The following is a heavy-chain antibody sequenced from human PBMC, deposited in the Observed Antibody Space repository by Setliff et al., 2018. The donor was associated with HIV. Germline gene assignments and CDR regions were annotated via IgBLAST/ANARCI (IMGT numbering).Heavy chain of an antibody. V-gene: IGHV4-39*02. CDR1: GGSISGGSRY. CDR3: AREFSSSSFDQ. J-gene: IGHJ4*02. CDR2: IYYSGTT. Sequence: SETLSLTCSVSGGSISGGSRYWGWIRQAPGKGLEWIGNIYYSGTTFYNPSLKSRVSISVDTSRNEFSLKLTSVTAADTAVYYCAREFSSSSFDQWGQGTLVTVSS. D-gene: IGHD6-6*01.